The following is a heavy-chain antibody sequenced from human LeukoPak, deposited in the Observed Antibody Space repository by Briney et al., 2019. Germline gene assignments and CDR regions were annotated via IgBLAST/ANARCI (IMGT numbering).Heavy chain of an antibody. V-gene: IGHV1-69*04. D-gene: IGHD6-13*01. CDR1: GGTFSSYA. Sequence: GASVKVSCKASGGTFSSYAISWVRQAPGQGLEWMGRIIPILGIANYAQKFQGRVTITADKSASTAYMELSSLRSEDTAVYYCAGDAVDSSSWYDYYYYGMDVWGQGTTVTVSS. CDR3: AGDAVDSSSWYDYYYYGMDV. CDR2: IIPILGIA. J-gene: IGHJ6*02.